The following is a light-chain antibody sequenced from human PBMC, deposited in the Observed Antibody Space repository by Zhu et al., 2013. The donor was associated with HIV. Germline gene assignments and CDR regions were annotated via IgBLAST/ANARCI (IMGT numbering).Light chain of an antibody. CDR2: GAS. V-gene: IGKV1-9*01. J-gene: IGKJ1*01. CDR1: QDIDRY. Sequence: DIQLTQSPSLLSASVGDRVTITCRASQDIDRYLAWYQQKPGKAPKLLIYGASTLQSGVPSRFGGSGSGTDFTLTISCLQSEDFATYYCQHYYTYPPTFGQGTKVEIK. CDR3: QHYYTYPPT.